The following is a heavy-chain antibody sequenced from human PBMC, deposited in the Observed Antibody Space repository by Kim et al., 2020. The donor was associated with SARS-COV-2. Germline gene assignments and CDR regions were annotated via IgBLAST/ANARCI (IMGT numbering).Heavy chain of an antibody. Sequence: GGSLRLSCAASGFTFSSYCMHWVRQAPGKGLEWVAVISYDGSNKYYADSVKGRFTISRDNSKNTLYLQMNSLRAEDTAVYYCAKDRRTLLWFGEIAFDIWGQGTMGTVSS. CDR2: ISYDGSNK. CDR1: GFTFSSYC. J-gene: IGHJ3*02. V-gene: IGHV3-30*18. D-gene: IGHD3-10*01. CDR3: AKDRRTLLWFGEIAFDI.